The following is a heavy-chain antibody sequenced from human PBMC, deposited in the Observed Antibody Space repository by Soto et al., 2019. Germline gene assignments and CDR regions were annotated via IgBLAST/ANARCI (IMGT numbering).Heavy chain of an antibody. CDR2: IRTKANNYAT. Sequence: PGGSLRLACAASGFTFSGSAMHWVRQASGKGLEWVGRIRTKANNYATAYAVSVKGRFTISRDDSRNTAYLQMNSLKTEDTAVYYCARRLSDFWSGHPKGLDYWGQGTVVTVSS. CDR1: GFTFSGSA. J-gene: IGHJ4*02. V-gene: IGHV3-73*01. D-gene: IGHD3-3*01. CDR3: ARRLSDFWSGHPKGLDY.